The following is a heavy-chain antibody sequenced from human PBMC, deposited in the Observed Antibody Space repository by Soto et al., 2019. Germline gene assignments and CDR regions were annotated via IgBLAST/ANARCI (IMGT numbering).Heavy chain of an antibody. CDR3: AIPTTVTTPPNWFDP. J-gene: IGHJ5*02. CDR2: MSYDGSNK. D-gene: IGHD4-17*01. Sequence: QVQLVESGGGVVQPGRSLRLSCAASGFIFSSYGMHWVRQAPGKGLEWVAVMSYDGSNKYYADSVKGRFTISRDNSKNTLYLQMNSLRAEDTAVYYCAIPTTVTTPPNWFDPWGQGTLVTVSS. V-gene: IGHV3-30*03. CDR1: GFIFSSYG.